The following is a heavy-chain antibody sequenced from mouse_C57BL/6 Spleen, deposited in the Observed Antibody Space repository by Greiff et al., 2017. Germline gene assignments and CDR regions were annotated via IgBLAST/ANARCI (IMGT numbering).Heavy chain of an antibody. J-gene: IGHJ3*01. CDR1: GYTFTSYG. V-gene: IGHV1-81*01. CDR2: IYPRSGNT. CDR3: AGLYDYNSFAY. D-gene: IGHD2-4*01. Sequence: QVQLKESGAELARPGASVKLSCKASGYTFTSYGISWVKQRTGQGLEWIGEIYPRSGNTYYNEKFKGKATLTADKSSSTAYMELRSLTYEDSAVYFCAGLYDYNSFAYWGQGTLVTVSA.